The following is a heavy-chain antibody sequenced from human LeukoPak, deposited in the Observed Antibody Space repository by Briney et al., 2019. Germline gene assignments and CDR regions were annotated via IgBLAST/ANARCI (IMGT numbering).Heavy chain of an antibody. CDR3: ARVRAPGPFDY. V-gene: IGHV3-23*01. CDR1: GFTFSSYA. J-gene: IGHJ4*02. D-gene: IGHD1-14*01. Sequence: GGSLRLSCAASGFTFSSYAMSWVRQVPGKGLEWVSVISGSGDNTYYADSVKGRFTISRDNAKNTLYLQMNSLRAEDTAVYYCARVRAPGPFDYWGQGTLVTVSS. CDR2: ISGSGDNT.